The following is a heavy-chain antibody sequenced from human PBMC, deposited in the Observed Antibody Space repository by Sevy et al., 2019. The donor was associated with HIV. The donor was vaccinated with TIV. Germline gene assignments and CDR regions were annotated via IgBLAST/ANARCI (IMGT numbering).Heavy chain of an antibody. Sequence: GGSLRLSCAASGFTFSGSAMHWVRQASGKGLEWVGHIRSKANSYATAYAASVKGRFTISRDDSKNTAYLQMNSLKTEDTAVYYCTLRGYCSGGSCYPDIDYWGQGTLVTVSS. D-gene: IGHD2-15*01. J-gene: IGHJ4*02. CDR1: GFTFSGSA. V-gene: IGHV3-73*01. CDR3: TLRGYCSGGSCYPDIDY. CDR2: IRSKANSYAT.